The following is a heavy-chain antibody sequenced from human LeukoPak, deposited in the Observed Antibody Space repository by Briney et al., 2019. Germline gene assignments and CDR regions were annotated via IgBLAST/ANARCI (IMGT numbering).Heavy chain of an antibody. CDR2: IKQDGSEK. CDR1: GFTFSSYW. D-gene: IGHD3-10*01. CDR3: RLSGSGSSPNFFDY. V-gene: IGHV3-7*01. Sequence: PGGSLRLSCAASGFTFSSYWMSWVRQAPGKGLEWVANIKQDGSEKYYVDSVKGRFTISRDNAKNSLYLQMNSLRAEDTAVYYCRLSGSGSSPNFFDYWGQGTLVTVSS. J-gene: IGHJ4*02.